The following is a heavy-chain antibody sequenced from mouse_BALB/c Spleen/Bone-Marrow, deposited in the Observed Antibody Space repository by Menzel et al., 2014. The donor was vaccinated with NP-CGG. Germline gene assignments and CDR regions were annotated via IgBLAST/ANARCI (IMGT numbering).Heavy chain of an antibody. D-gene: IGHD2-3*01. V-gene: IGHV1-14*01. CDR3: AREGWLLRFDY. CDR2: INPYNDGT. CDR1: GYTFTAYV. J-gene: IGHJ2*01. Sequence: EVKVVDSGPELVKPGASVKMSCKASGYTFTAYVMHWVKQKPGQGLEWIEYINPYNDGTNYIEKFKGKATLTSDIPSSTAYMELSSLTSEDSAVYYCAREGWLLRFDYWGQGTTLTVSS.